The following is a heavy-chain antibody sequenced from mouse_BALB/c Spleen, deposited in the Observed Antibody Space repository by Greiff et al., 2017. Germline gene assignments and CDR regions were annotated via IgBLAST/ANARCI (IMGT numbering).Heavy chain of an antibody. CDR3: ASSDSSGYHYAMDY. CDR2: ISTYSGNT. D-gene: IGHD3-2*01. J-gene: IGHJ4*01. Sequence: QVQLQQSGPELVRPGVSVKISCKGSGYTFTDYAMHWVKQSHAKSLEWIGVISTYSGNTNYNQKFKGKATMTVDKSSSTAYMELARLTSEDSAIYYCASSDSSGYHYAMDYWGQGTSVTVSS. CDR1: GYTFTDYA. V-gene: IGHV1-67*01.